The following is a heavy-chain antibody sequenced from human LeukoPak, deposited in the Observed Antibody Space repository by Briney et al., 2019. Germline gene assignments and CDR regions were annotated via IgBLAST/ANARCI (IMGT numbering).Heavy chain of an antibody. Sequence: GESLRLSCVASGLSISGQWMNWVRQATGQGLEWVANIKHDGSEEYYVDSVKGRFTVSRDDGRNSVSLQMNSVRAEDTAVYYCGYTNNFYHWGQGTLVVVSS. CDR1: GLSISGQW. CDR3: GYTNNFYH. D-gene: IGHD3-16*02. V-gene: IGHV3-7*01. J-gene: IGHJ4*02. CDR2: IKHDGSEE.